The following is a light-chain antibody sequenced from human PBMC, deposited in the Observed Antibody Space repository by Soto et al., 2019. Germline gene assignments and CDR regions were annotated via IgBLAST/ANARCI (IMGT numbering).Light chain of an antibody. J-gene: IGLJ2*01. CDR1: SSDVGGYKY. CDR2: DVS. Sequence: QSALTQPRSVSGSPGQSVTISCTGTSSDVGGYKYVSWYQQHPGKVPNLIIYDVSERPSGVPDRFSGSKSGNTASLSTSXXQAEDEADYYCCSYAGSYTVLFGGGTKLTVL. CDR3: CSYAGSYTVL. V-gene: IGLV2-11*01.